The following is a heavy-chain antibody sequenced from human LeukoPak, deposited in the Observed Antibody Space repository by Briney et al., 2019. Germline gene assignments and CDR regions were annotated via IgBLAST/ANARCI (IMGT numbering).Heavy chain of an antibody. CDR3: ARGTLAYYFES. V-gene: IGHV4-59*01. J-gene: IGHJ4*02. CDR2: VYYTESA. D-gene: IGHD3-3*02. Sequence: SETLSLTCAVYGGSFSGYYWSWIRQSPGKGLEWIGYVYYTESANYNPSLKSRATISVDTSRNQFSLQLSYVTAADTAVYYCARGTLAYYFESWGQGTLVTVSS. CDR1: GGSFSGYY.